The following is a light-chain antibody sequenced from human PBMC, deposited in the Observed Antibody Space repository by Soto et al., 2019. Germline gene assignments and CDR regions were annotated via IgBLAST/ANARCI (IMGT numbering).Light chain of an antibody. CDR2: GAS. CDR3: QQYSNWPSWT. J-gene: IGKJ1*01. V-gene: IGKV3-15*01. Sequence: EILMTQSPATLSVSPWERASVSCSASQSVRSNLAWYQQKPGQAPRLLIYGASTRATGIPARFSGSGSGTEFTLTISSLQSEDFAVYYCQQYSNWPSWTFGQGTKV. CDR1: QSVRSN.